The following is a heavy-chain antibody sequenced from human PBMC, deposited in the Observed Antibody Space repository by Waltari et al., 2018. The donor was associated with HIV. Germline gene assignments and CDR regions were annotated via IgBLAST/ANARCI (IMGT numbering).Heavy chain of an antibody. Sequence: QVQLVQSGAEVKKPGASVKVSCKASIKIVNDYYLHWVRQAPGQGLEWMGWVNPKDGGTKIAQQFQGRVTMIRDTSSGTDYMELNSLRSDDTAVYYCAREPFYGLRSYYRDAFDLWGQGTKVTVSS. V-gene: IGHV1-2*02. J-gene: IGHJ3*01. CDR2: VNPKDGGT. CDR1: IKIVNDYY. CDR3: AREPFYGLRSYYRDAFDL. D-gene: IGHD3-10*01.